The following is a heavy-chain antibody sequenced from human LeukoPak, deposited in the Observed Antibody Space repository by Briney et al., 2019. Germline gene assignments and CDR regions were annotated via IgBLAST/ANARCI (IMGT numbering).Heavy chain of an antibody. J-gene: IGHJ4*02. Sequence: VASVTVSRKASGYTFTGHYIHWVRQAPGQGLAWMGWINPNSGGTKYAQKFQGRVTMTRDTSISTAYMELSKLRSDDTAVYSCARDYGFYSGLYFFDYWGQGTLVTVSS. D-gene: IGHD1-26*01. CDR1: GYTFTGHY. CDR3: ARDYGFYSGLYFFDY. CDR2: INPNSGGT. V-gene: IGHV1-2*02.